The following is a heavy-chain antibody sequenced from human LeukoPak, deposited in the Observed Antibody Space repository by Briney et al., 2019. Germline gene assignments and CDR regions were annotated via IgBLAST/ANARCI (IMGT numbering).Heavy chain of an antibody. CDR1: GFTFSSYA. V-gene: IGHV3-23*01. Sequence: GGSLRLSCAASGFTFSSYAMSWVRQAPGKGLEWFSAISGSGGSTYYADSVKGRFTISRDNSKNTLSLQVNSLRADDTAVYYCAKASTFSGSPVDYWGQGTLVTVSS. CDR3: AKASTFSGSPVDY. J-gene: IGHJ4*02. CDR2: ISGSGGST. D-gene: IGHD1-26*01.